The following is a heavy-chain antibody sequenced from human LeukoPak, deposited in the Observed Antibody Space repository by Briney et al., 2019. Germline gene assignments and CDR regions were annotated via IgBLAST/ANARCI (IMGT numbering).Heavy chain of an antibody. V-gene: IGHV1-18*01. CDR1: GYTFTSYG. J-gene: IGHJ6*02. CDR3: ARDLIVVVAANSYYYYGMDV. Sequence: PSVKVSCKASGYTFTSYGISWVRQAPGQGLEWMGWISAYNGNTNYAQKLQGRVTMTTDTSTSTAYMELRSLRSDDTAVYYCARDLIVVVAANSYYYYGMDVWGQGTTVTVSS. D-gene: IGHD2-15*01. CDR2: ISAYNGNT.